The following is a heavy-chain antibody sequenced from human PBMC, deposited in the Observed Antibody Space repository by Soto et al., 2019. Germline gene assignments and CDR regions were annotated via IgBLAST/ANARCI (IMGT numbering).Heavy chain of an antibody. V-gene: IGHV1-2*02. CDR3: ARVVGSSNWDTFDY. Sequence: QVQLVQSGAEVKKPGASVKVSCKASGYTFTDYYMHWGRQAPGQGLEWMGWINPNSGGSNYAQKFQGRVTMTRGTSISTVYMQLIRRRSDDTPVYYCARVVGSSNWDTFDYWGQGTLVTVSS. J-gene: IGHJ4*02. CDR2: INPNSGGS. D-gene: IGHD4-4*01. CDR1: GYTFTDYY.